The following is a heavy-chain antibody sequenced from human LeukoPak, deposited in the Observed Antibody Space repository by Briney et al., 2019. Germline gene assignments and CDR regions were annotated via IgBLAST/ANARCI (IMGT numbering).Heavy chain of an antibody. CDR2: INHSGST. Sequence: SETLSLTCAVYGGSFSGYYWSWIRQPPEKGLEWIGEINHSGSTNYNPSLKSRVTISVDTSKNQFSLKLSSVTAADTAVYYCARGPRYFDYWGQGTLVTVSS. V-gene: IGHV4-34*01. J-gene: IGHJ4*02. CDR1: GGSFSGYY. CDR3: ARGPRYFDY.